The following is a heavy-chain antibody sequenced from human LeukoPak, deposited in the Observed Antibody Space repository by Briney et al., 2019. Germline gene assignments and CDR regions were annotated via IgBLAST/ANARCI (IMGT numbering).Heavy chain of an antibody. D-gene: IGHD6-13*01. Sequence: SETLSLTCTVSGGSISTYYWNWFRQPPGKGLEGIGYIYYSGATNYNPSLKSRVTISVDTSKNQFSLKLSSVTAADTAVYYCARGVYIAAAQYGFWGQGTLVTVSS. J-gene: IGHJ4*02. CDR1: GGSISTYY. CDR2: IYYSGAT. CDR3: ARGVYIAAAQYGF. V-gene: IGHV4-59*01.